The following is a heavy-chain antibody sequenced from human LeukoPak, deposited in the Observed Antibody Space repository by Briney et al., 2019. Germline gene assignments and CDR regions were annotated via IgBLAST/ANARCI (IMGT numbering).Heavy chain of an antibody. Sequence: GGSLRLPCAASGFTFSSYGMHWVRQAPGKGLEWVAFIRYDGSNKYYADSVKGRFTISRDNSKNTLYLQMNSLRAEDTAVYYCAKQGSRDGYPTLLPRDFDYWGQGTLVTVSS. CDR2: IRYDGSNK. V-gene: IGHV3-30*02. D-gene: IGHD5-24*01. CDR1: GFTFSSYG. CDR3: AKQGSRDGYPTLLPRDFDY. J-gene: IGHJ4*02.